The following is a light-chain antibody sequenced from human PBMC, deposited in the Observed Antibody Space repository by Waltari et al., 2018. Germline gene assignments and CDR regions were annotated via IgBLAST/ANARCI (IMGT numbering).Light chain of an antibody. V-gene: IGKV3-20*01. Sequence: EIVLTQSPGTLSLSPGERATLSCRASQSVSRALRTLAWYQQKPGQAPRLLIYNASTRATGIPDRFRDSGSVTDFTLTISRLEPCDFAVYYCQRYGTLPAIFGQGTKVEIK. CDR3: QRYGTLPAI. CDR2: NAS. CDR1: QSVSRALRT. J-gene: IGKJ1*01.